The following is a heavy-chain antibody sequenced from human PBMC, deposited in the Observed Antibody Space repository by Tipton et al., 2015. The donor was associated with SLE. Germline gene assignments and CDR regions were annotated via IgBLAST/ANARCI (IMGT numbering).Heavy chain of an antibody. CDR1: GFIVSSNY. V-gene: IGHV3-69-1*02. D-gene: IGHD2-15*01. J-gene: IGHJ4*02. CDR2: ISWDSGSI. CDR3: ARDDADWWFFDF. Sequence: SLRLSCAASGFIVSSNYMTWVRQAPGKGLEWVSGISWDSGSIGYADSVKGRFTIYRDNSKNSLDLQMNFLRPEDTAVYYCARDDADWWFFDFWGQGTLVTVSS.